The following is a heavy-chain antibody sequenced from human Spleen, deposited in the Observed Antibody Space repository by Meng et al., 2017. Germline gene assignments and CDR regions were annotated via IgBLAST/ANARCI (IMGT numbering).Heavy chain of an antibody. V-gene: IGHV4-4*02. CDR1: GGSISSSNW. CDR3: ARIPDYDTSAS. D-gene: IGHD3-22*01. J-gene: IGHJ5*02. CDR2: IQPGGST. Sequence: QVQLQESGPGLAKPSQTLSLTCTGSGGSISSSNWWSWVRQPPGKGLEWIGEIQPGGSTNYNPSLKRRVTISVDRSKNQFSLNLSSVTAADTAVYYCARIPDYDTSASWGQGILVTVSS.